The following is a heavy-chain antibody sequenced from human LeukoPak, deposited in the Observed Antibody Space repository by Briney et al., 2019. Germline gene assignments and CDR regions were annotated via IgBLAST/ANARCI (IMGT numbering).Heavy chain of an antibody. Sequence: PGRSLRLSCAASGFTFSSYAMHWVRQAPGKGLEWVAVTSYDGSNKYYADSVKGRFTISRDNSKNTLYLQMNSLRAEDTAVYYCARDQAKMVRGVYDYWGQGTLVTVSS. D-gene: IGHD3-10*01. CDR2: TSYDGSNK. V-gene: IGHV3-30-3*01. CDR3: ARDQAKMVRGVYDY. CDR1: GFTFSSYA. J-gene: IGHJ4*02.